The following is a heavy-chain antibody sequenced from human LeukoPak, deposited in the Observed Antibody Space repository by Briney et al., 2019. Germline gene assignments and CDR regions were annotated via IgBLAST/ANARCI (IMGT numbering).Heavy chain of an antibody. CDR1: GFTFSSYS. CDR3: ARDHGSGWLGLLY. Sequence: GGSLRLSCAASGFTFSSYSMNWVRQAPGKGLEWVSSISSSSSYIYYADSVKGRFTISRDNAKNSLYLQMNSLRAEDTAVYYCARDHGSGWLGLLYWGQGTLVTVSS. V-gene: IGHV3-21*01. D-gene: IGHD6-19*01. CDR2: ISSSSSYI. J-gene: IGHJ4*02.